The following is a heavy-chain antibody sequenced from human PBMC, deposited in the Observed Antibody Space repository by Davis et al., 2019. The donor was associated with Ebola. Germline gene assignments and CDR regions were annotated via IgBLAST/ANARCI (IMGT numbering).Heavy chain of an antibody. J-gene: IGHJ6*02. CDR2: ISGSGGST. V-gene: IGHV3-23*01. D-gene: IGHD3-3*01. Sequence: GGSLRLSCAASGFTFSSYAMSWVRQAPGKGLEWVSAISGSGGSTYYADSVKGRFTISRDNSKHTLYLQMNSLRAEETAVYYCARGGEWLFRRSSTDSEKYYYYYYGMDVWGQGTTVTVSS. CDR1: GFTFSSYA. CDR3: ARGGEWLFRRSSTDSEKYYYYYYGMDV.